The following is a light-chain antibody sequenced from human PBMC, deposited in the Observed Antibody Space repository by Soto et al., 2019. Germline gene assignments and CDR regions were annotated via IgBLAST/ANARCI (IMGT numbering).Light chain of an antibody. Sequence: EIVMTQSPATLSVSPGERATLSCRASQSVSSNLAWYQQKPDQAPRLLIYGASTRATGIPARFSGSGSGTEFPLTISSLQSEDFAVHYCQQYNNWGTFGQGTKVEIK. CDR3: QQYNNWGT. CDR1: QSVSSN. CDR2: GAS. V-gene: IGKV3-15*01. J-gene: IGKJ1*01.